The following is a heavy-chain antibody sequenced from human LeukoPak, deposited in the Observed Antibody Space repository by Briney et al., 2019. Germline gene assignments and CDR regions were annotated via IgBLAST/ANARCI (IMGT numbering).Heavy chain of an antibody. CDR2: IKSKTDGRTT. V-gene: IGHV3-15*01. CDR1: GFTFSSYA. D-gene: IGHD4-17*01. J-gene: IGHJ6*03. CDR3: TTRPSVTVTTISSYYYYYMDV. Sequence: GGSLRLSCAASGFTFSSYAMHWVRQAPGKGLEWVGRIKSKTDGRTTDYAAPVKGRFTISRDDSKNTLYLQMNSLKTEDTAVYYCTTRPSVTVTTISSYYYYYMDVWGKGTTVTVSS.